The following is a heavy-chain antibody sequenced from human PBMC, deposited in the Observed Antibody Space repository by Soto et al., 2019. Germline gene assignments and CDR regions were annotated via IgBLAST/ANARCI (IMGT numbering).Heavy chain of an antibody. CDR2: ISYDGSNK. D-gene: IGHD2-15*01. CDR3: AREDIVVVVAACVDY. CDR1: GFTFSSYA. V-gene: IGHV3-30-3*01. J-gene: IGHJ4*02. Sequence: QVQLVESGGGVVQPGRSLRLSCAASGFTFSSYAMHWVRQAPGKGLEWVAVISYDGSNKYYADSVKGRFTISRDNSKNTLYLQMNSLRAEDTAVYYCAREDIVVVVAACVDYWGQGTLVTVSS.